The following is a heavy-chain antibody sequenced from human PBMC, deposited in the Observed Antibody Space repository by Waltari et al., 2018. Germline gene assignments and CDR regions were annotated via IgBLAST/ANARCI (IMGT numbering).Heavy chain of an antibody. J-gene: IGHJ4*02. CDR1: GGPISCYY. Sequence: QVQLQESGPGLVKPSETLSLTCTVPGGPISCYYWSWIRQPAGKGLEWIGRIYTSGSTNYNPSLKSRVTMSVDTSKNQFSLKLSSVTAADTAVYYCARGQWLVQEYYFDYWGQGTLVTVSS. CDR2: IYTSGST. D-gene: IGHD6-19*01. CDR3: ARGQWLVQEYYFDY. V-gene: IGHV4-4*07.